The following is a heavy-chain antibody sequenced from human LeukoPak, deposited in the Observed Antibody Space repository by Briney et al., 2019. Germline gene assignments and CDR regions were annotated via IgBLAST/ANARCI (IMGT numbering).Heavy chain of an antibody. CDR3: ARHGPHNFDY. CDR1: GFIFSNYW. CDR2: IKPDGSEH. V-gene: IGHV3-7*01. Sequence: GGSLRLPCAASGFIFSNYWMAWVRQAPGKGLEWVANIKPDGSEHYYVDSVKGRFTISRDNAKNSLDLQMNSLRAEDTAVYYCARHGPHNFDYWGQGTLVTVSS. J-gene: IGHJ4*02.